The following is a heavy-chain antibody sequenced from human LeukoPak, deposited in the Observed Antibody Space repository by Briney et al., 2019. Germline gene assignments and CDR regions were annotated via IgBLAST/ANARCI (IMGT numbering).Heavy chain of an antibody. CDR1: GYTLTELS. Sequence: ASVKVSCKVSGYTLTELSMHWVRQAPGKGLEWMGGFDPEDGETIYAQKFQGRVTMTEDTSTDTAYMELSSLRAEDTAVYYCAMIPYCTSVTCYYLDYWGQGTLVTVSS. V-gene: IGHV1-24*01. CDR2: FDPEDGET. D-gene: IGHD2-8*01. J-gene: IGHJ4*02. CDR3: AMIPYCTSVTCYYLDY.